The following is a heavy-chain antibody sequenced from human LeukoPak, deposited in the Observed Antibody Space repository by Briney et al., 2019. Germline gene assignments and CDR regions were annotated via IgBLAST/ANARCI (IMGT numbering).Heavy chain of an antibody. V-gene: IGHV3-13*05. D-gene: IGHD2-15*01. CDR2: IGTAGDP. CDR1: GFTFSSYD. CDR3: ARGGCSGGSCYPRYYYGMDV. J-gene: IGHJ6*04. Sequence: GGSLRLSCAASGFTFSSYDMHWVRQATGKGLEWVSAIGTAGDPYYPGSVKGRFTISRENAKNSLYLQMNSLRAGDTAVYYCARGGCSGGSCYPRYYYGMDVWCKGATVTVSS.